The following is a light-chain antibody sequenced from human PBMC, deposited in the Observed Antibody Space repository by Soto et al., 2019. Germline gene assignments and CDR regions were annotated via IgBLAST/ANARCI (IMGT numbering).Light chain of an antibody. CDR2: GAS. CDR3: QQDFKITIK. Sequence: GTLSSSASERATVSSRASQSVSSNYLAWYQQKPGQAPRLLIYGASTRATGIPDRFSGSGSGTDFTLTISRLEPEDFAIYYCQQDFKITIKFGEGTRL. CDR1: QSVSSNY. J-gene: IGKJ5*01. V-gene: IGKV3-20*01.